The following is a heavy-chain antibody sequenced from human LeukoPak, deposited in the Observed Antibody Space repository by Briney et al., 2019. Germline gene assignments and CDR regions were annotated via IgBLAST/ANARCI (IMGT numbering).Heavy chain of an antibody. CDR3: ARDPFGGYSYGDTYYMDV. CDR1: GFTFSSYS. D-gene: IGHD5-18*01. CDR2: ISSGTSYI. J-gene: IGHJ6*03. V-gene: IGHV3-21*01. Sequence: GGSLRLSCAASGFTFSSYSMNWVRQAPGKGLEWVSSISSGTSYIYYADSVKGRFTISRDNAKNSLYLQMNSLRAEGTAVYYCARDPFGGYSYGDTYYMDVWGKGTTVTVSS.